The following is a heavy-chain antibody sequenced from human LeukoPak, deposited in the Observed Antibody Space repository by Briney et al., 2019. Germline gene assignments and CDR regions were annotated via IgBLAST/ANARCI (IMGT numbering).Heavy chain of an antibody. CDR1: GYTLTELS. V-gene: IGHV1-24*01. CDR2: FDPEDGET. D-gene: IGHD6-6*01. Sequence: ASVKVSCKVSGYTLTELSMHWVRQAPGKGLEWMGGFDPEDGETIYAQKFQGRVTMTEDTSTDTAYMELSSLRAEDTAVYYCARMRTYSSSPGYYFDYWGQGTLVTVSS. J-gene: IGHJ4*02. CDR3: ARMRTYSSSPGYYFDY.